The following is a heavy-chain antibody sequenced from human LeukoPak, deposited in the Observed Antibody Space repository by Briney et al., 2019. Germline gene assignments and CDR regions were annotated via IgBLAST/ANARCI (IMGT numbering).Heavy chain of an antibody. Sequence: SQTLSLTCTVSGGSISSGDYYWSWVRQPPGKGLGWLGYIYYSGSTYYNPSLKSRVTISVDTSKNQFSLKLSSVTAADTAVYYCAREVRGYSYGYFDYWGQGTLVTVSS. V-gene: IGHV4-30-4*01. CDR3: AREVRGYSYGYFDY. J-gene: IGHJ4*02. CDR1: GGSISSGDYY. CDR2: IYYSGST. D-gene: IGHD5-18*01.